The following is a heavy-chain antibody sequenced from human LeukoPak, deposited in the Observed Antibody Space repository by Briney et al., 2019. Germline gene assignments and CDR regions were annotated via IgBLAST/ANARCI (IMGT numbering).Heavy chain of an antibody. J-gene: IGHJ5*02. D-gene: IGHD2-2*02. CDR2: IYTSGST. CDR1: GGSISSYY. V-gene: IGHV4-4*07. CDR3: ARGSYCSSTSCYRRSNWFDP. Sequence: PSETLSLTCTVSGGSISSYYWSWIRQPAGKGLEWIGRIYTSGSTNYNPSLKSRVTMSVDTSKNQFSLKLSSVTAADTAVYYCARGSYCSSTSCYRRSNWFDPWGQGTLVTVSS.